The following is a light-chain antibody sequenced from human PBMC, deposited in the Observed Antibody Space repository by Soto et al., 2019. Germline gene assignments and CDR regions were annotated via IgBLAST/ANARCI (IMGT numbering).Light chain of an antibody. CDR3: QQSYSTPIT. CDR2: AAS. J-gene: IGKJ5*01. CDR1: QSISSY. V-gene: IGKV1-39*01. Sequence: IQMTQSPSSLSASVGDRVTITCRASQSISSYLNWYQQKPGKAPKLLIYAASSLQSGVPSRFSGSGSGTDFTLTISSLQPEDFATYYCQQSYSTPITFGKGTRLE.